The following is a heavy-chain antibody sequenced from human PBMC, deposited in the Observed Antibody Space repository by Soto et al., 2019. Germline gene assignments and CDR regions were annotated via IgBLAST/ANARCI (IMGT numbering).Heavy chain of an antibody. Sequence: QVQLQESGPGLVKPSGTLSLSCTVSGGSITSSNYWSWVRQPPGKGLEWIGEIYHSGSTHYNPSPESLATTSLAQSKNHFSLNLTSVTAAPTAVYYCARDRTSTGGYSRRWFDPWGQGTQVSVSS. CDR2: IYHSGST. CDR1: GGSITSSNY. J-gene: IGHJ5*02. CDR3: ARDRTSTGGYSRRWFDP. V-gene: IGHV4-4*02. D-gene: IGHD5-18*01.